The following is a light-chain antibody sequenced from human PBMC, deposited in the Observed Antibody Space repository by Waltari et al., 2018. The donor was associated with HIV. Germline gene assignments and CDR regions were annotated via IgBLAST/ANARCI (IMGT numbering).Light chain of an antibody. CDR1: QDISKY. J-gene: IGKJ5*01. CDR3: QQYENLPIT. CDR2: DVS. V-gene: IGKV1-33*01. Sequence: DIQMTQSPSSLSASIGDRVTITCQASQDISKYLNWYQHKPGKAPKAVIYDVSNLETGVPSRFSGSGSGTHFTFTISRLQPEDIATYHCQQYENLPITFGQGTRVEI.